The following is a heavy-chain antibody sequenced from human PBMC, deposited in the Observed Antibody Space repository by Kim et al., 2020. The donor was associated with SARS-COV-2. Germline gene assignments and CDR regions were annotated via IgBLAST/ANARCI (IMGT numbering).Heavy chain of an antibody. V-gene: IGHV4-34*01. D-gene: IGHD5-18*01. Sequence: LKRRVTISVDTSKNQFSLKRSSVTAADTAVYYCARGFGYSYGYYYYGMDDWGQGTTVTVSS. J-gene: IGHJ6*02. CDR3: ARGFGYSYGYYYYGMDD.